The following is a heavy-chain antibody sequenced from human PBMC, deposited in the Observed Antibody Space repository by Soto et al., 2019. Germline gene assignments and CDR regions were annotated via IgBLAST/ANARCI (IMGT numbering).Heavy chain of an antibody. CDR1: GGTFSSYA. V-gene: IGHV1-69*13. CDR2: IIPIFGTA. D-gene: IGHD1-7*01. CDR3: AREFSVNWNYPYYYYYGMDV. Sequence: GASVKVSCRASGGTFSSYAISWVRQAPGQGLEWMGGIIPIFGTANYAQKFHGRVTITADESTSTAYMELSSLRSEDTAVYYCAREFSVNWNYPYYYYYGMDVWCQGTTVTVSS. J-gene: IGHJ6*02.